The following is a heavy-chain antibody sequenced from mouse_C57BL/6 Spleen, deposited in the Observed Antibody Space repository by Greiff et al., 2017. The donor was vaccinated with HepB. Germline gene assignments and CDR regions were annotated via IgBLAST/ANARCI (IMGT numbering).Heavy chain of an antibody. V-gene: IGHV1-15*01. CDR3: TRTIYGSSYDFDY. J-gene: IGHJ2*01. D-gene: IGHD1-1*01. CDR1: GYTFTDYE. CDR2: IDPETGGT. Sequence: VQLQQSGAELVRPGASVTLSCKASGYTFTDYEMHWVKQTPVHGLEWIGAIDPETGGTAYNQKFKGKAILTADKSSSTAYMELRSLTSEDSAVYYCTRTIYGSSYDFDYWGQGTTLTVSS.